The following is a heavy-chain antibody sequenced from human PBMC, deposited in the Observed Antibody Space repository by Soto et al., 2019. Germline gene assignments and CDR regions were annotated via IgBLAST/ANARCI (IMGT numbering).Heavy chain of an antibody. J-gene: IGHJ4*02. CDR2: ISSSSSYT. CDR1: GFTFSDYY. D-gene: IGHD3-22*01. Sequence: PGGSLRLSCAASGFTFSDYYMSWIRQAPGKGLEWVSYISSSSSYTNYADSVKGRFTISRDNAKNSLYLQMNSLRAEDTAVYYCARSSGYYLYYFDYWGQGTLVTVSS. V-gene: IGHV3-11*06. CDR3: ARSSGYYLYYFDY.